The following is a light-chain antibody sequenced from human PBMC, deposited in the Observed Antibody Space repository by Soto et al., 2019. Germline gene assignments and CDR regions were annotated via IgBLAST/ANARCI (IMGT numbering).Light chain of an antibody. CDR1: SSDVGAYKY. CDR2: DVS. Sequence: LTQPASVSGSPGQSITISCTGTSSDVGAYKYVSWHQQHPGKAPKLIIYDVSDRPSGVSDRFSGSKSGNTASLTISGLQAEDEADYYCSSYTGGSTSYVFGTGTKVTVL. V-gene: IGLV2-14*03. CDR3: SSYTGGSTSYV. J-gene: IGLJ1*01.